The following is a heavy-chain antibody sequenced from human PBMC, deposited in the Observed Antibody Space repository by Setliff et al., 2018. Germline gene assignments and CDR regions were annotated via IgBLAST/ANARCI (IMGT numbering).Heavy chain of an antibody. CDR1: GYTFTDYY. CDR3: ARGPSNYDLLTGCDC. J-gene: IGHJ4*02. Sequence: EASVKVSCKASGYTFTDYYIHWVRQAPGQGLEWMGRINPDSGGTNYAQKFQGRVTMTRDTSITAAYMELSRLRSDDSAVYYCARGPSNYDLLTGCDCWGQGTLVT. D-gene: IGHD3-9*01. V-gene: IGHV1-2*06. CDR2: INPDSGGT.